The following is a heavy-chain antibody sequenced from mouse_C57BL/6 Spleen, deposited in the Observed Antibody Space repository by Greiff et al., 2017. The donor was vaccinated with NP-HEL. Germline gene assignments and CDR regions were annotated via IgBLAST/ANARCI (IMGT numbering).Heavy chain of an antibody. CDR1: GFTFSDYG. V-gene: IGHV5-17*01. D-gene: IGHD2-3*01. J-gene: IGHJ4*01. CDR2: ISSGSSTI. Sequence: EVNVVESGGGLVKPGGSLKLSCAASGFTFSDYGMHWVRQAPEKGLEWVAYISSGSSTIYYADTVKGRFTISRDNAKNTLFLQMTSLRSEDTAMYYCARIYEGYYVGAMDYWGQGTSVTVSS. CDR3: ARIYEGYYVGAMDY.